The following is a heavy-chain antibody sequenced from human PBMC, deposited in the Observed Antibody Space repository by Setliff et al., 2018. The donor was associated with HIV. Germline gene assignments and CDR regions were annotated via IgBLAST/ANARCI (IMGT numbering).Heavy chain of an antibody. Sequence: SETLSLTCTVSGDPISTYYWSWVRKHPGKGLEWIGYVYYSGSTSYSPSRRGRVTMSVDPSKNQFSLKLNSVTAADTSIYYCARGNYDTSDYYTNFYYYYMDVWGKGTAVTVSS. J-gene: IGHJ6*03. CDR2: VYYSGST. CDR3: ARGNYDTSDYYTNFYYYYMDV. CDR1: GDPISTYY. D-gene: IGHD3-22*01. V-gene: IGHV4-59*01.